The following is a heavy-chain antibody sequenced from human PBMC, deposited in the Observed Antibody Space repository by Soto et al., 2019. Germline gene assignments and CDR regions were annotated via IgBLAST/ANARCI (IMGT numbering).Heavy chain of an antibody. Sequence: QVQLQESGPGLVKPSQTLSLTCTVSGGSISSGDDFWTWIRQPPGKGLEWIGYIYYSGSTYYNQSLKSRLTMSVDTSKTQFSLKLSSVTAADTAVYYCARDRAKWKDYYYYGMDVWGQGTTVTVSS. CDR1: GGSISSGDDF. D-gene: IGHD1-20*01. V-gene: IGHV4-30-4*01. CDR2: IYYSGST. J-gene: IGHJ6*02. CDR3: ARDRAKWKDYYYYGMDV.